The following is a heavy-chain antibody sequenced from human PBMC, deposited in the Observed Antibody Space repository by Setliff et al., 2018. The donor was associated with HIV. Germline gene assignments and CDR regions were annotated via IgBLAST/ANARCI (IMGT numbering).Heavy chain of an antibody. CDR1: GGSISSYY. D-gene: IGHD2-2*02. V-gene: IGHV4-4*07. Sequence: PSETLSLTCTVSGGSISSYYWSWIRQPAGKGLEWIGHIYTSGSTNHNPSLKSRVTISVDTSKNQFSLKLSSVTAADTAVYYCARDGVSIVVVPAAIHYYYMDVWGKGTTVTVSS. CDR2: IYTSGST. CDR3: ARDGVSIVVVPAAIHYYYMDV. J-gene: IGHJ6*03.